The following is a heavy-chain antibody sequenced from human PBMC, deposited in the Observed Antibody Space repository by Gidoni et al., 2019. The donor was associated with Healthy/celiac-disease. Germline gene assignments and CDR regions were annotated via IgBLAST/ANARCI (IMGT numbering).Heavy chain of an antibody. V-gene: IGHV3-30-3*01. J-gene: IGHJ4*02. CDR1: GFPLSSYA. Sequence: QVQLVESGGGVVQPGRSLRLSCAAAGFPLSSYAMHWVRQAPGKGLEWVAGISYDGSNKYYADSVKGRFTISRDNSKNTLYLQMNSLRAEDTAVYYCARERGYSYGIFDYWGQGTLVTVSS. CDR2: ISYDGSNK. CDR3: ARERGYSYGIFDY. D-gene: IGHD5-18*01.